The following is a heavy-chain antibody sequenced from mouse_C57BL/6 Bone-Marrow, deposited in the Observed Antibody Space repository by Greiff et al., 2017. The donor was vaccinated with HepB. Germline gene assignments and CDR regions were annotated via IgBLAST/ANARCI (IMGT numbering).Heavy chain of an antibody. D-gene: IGHD2-5*01. CDR3: TGYSTLDFDY. V-gene: IGHV1-5*01. Sequence: EVQLQQSGTVLARPGASVKMSCKTSGYTFTSYWMHWVKQRPGQGLEWIGAIYPGNSDTSYNQKFKGKAKLTAVTSASTAYLELSSLTNEDSAVYYCTGYSTLDFDYWGKGTTLTVSS. CDR1: GYTFTSYW. CDR2: IYPGNSDT. J-gene: IGHJ2*01.